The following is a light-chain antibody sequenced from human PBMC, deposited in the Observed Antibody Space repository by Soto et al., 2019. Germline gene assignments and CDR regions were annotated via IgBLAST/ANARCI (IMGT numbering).Light chain of an antibody. CDR3: QQRSNWPWT. CDR1: QSVSNY. CDR2: DAS. Sequence: EIVLTQSPATLSLSPGERATLSCRASQSVSNYLAWYQQKAGQAPRLLIYDASNRATDIPARFSGSGSGTDFTLTISSLEPEDFAVYYCQQRSNWPWTFGQGTKVEIK. J-gene: IGKJ1*01. V-gene: IGKV3-11*01.